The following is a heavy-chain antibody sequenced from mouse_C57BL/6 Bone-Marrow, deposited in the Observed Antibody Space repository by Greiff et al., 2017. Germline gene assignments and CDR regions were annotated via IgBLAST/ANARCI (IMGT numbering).Heavy chain of an antibody. Sequence: VQLQQSGAELVRPGASVKLSCTASGFNIKDDYMHWVKQRPEQGLEWIGWIDPENGDTEYASKFQGKATITADTSSNTAYLQLSSLTSEDTAFYYCTRIYYGSRYFDVWGTGTTVTVSS. CDR2: IDPENGDT. V-gene: IGHV14-4*01. J-gene: IGHJ1*03. CDR1: GFNIKDDY. D-gene: IGHD1-1*01. CDR3: TRIYYGSRYFDV.